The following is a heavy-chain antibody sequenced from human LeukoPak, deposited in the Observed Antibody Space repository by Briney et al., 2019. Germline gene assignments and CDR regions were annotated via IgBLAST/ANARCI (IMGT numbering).Heavy chain of an antibody. J-gene: IGHJ3*02. Sequence: GGSLRLSCAASGFTFSGYSMSWFRQPPRKGLDWVSAISAGGDSTFYADSVKGRFTISRDNSKNTLSLQMSSLRAEDTASYFCAKDLHDSSGYYFYAFDIWGQGTMVTVSS. CDR2: ISAGGDST. V-gene: IGHV3-23*01. D-gene: IGHD3-22*01. CDR3: AKDLHDSSGYYFYAFDI. CDR1: GFTFSGYS.